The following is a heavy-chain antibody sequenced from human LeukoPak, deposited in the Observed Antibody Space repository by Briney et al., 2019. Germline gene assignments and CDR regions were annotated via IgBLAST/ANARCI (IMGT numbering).Heavy chain of an antibody. CDR3: AKDLLYSSSSAVDS. CDR2: ISSTSTYM. V-gene: IGHV3-21*04. CDR1: GFTFSSYG. D-gene: IGHD6-13*01. J-gene: IGHJ4*02. Sequence: PGGSLRLSCAASGFTFSSYGINWVRQAPGKGLEWVSSISSTSTYMYYADSVKGRFTISRDNAKNSLFLQMNSLRAEDTAVYYCAKDLLYSSSSAVDSWGQGSLVTVSS.